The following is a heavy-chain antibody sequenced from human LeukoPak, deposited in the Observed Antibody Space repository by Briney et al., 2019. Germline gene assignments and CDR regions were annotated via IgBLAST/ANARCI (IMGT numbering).Heavy chain of an antibody. CDR1: GGSISSYY. Sequence: PSETLSLTCTVSGGSISSYYWSWIRQPAGKGLEWIGRINTSGSTNSNPSLKSRVTISVDKSKNQFSLKLSSVTAADTAVYYCARSDTADYGDYVISRWFDPWGQGTLVTVSS. CDR3: ARSDTADYGDYVISRWFDP. CDR2: INTSGST. V-gene: IGHV4-4*07. D-gene: IGHD4-17*01. J-gene: IGHJ5*02.